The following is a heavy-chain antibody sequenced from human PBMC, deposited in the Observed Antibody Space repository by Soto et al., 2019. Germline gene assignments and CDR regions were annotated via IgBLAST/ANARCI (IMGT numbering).Heavy chain of an antibody. J-gene: IGHJ4*02. V-gene: IGHV3-66*04. D-gene: IGHD6-19*01. Sequence: GALRLSCAASGFTVSSSYMSWIRQAPGKGLEWVSVIYSGGTTYYADSVKGRFTISRDNSKNTLYLQMSSLRAEDTAVYYCASHSGWYFAYWGLGTLVTVSS. CDR3: ASHSGWYFAY. CDR2: IYSGGTT. CDR1: GFTVSSSY.